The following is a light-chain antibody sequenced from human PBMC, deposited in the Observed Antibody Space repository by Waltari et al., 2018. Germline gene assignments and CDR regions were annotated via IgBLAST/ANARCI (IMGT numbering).Light chain of an antibody. Sequence: DIVMTQSPDSLAVSSGERASFNCESRQRYFNSSNNKNYLAWYQQKPGQPPKPLIYWASTRDSGVPDRFSGSGSGTDFTLTISSLQAEDVAFYYCQQYYTTPWTFGQGTKVEIK. CDR1: QRYFNSSNNKNY. V-gene: IGKV4-1*01. J-gene: IGKJ1*01. CDR2: WAS. CDR3: QQYYTTPWT.